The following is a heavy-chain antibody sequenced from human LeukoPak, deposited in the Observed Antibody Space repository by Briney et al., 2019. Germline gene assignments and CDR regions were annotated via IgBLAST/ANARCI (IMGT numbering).Heavy chain of an antibody. J-gene: IGHJ4*02. CDR1: GGTFSSYA. CDR2: IIPILGIA. V-gene: IGHV1-69*04. Sequence: SVKVSCKASGGTFSSYAISWVRQAPGQGLEWMGRIIPILGIANYAQKFQGRVTITADKSTSAAYMELSSLRSEDTAVYYCARSGYSSGWSGESDYWGQGTLVTVSS. D-gene: IGHD6-19*01. CDR3: ARSGYSSGWSGESDY.